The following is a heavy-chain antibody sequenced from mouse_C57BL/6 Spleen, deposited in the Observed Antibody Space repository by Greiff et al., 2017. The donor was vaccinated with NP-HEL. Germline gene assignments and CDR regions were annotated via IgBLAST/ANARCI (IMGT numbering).Heavy chain of an antibody. Sequence: QVQLQQSGPELVKPGASVKISCKASGYAFSSSWMNWVKQRPGKGLEWIGRIYPGDGDTNYNGKFKGKATLTADKSSSTAYMQLSSLTSEDSAVYFCARSGDGYYSYYFDYWGQGTTLTVSS. CDR2: IYPGDGDT. CDR3: ARSGDGYYSYYFDY. V-gene: IGHV1-82*01. J-gene: IGHJ2*01. D-gene: IGHD2-3*01. CDR1: GYAFSSSW.